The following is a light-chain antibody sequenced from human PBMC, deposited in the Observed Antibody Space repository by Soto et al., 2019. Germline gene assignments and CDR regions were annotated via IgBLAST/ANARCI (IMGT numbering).Light chain of an antibody. J-gene: IGKJ4*01. CDR1: QSVSGSY. Sequence: EMVLTQSPGTLSLSPGERVTLSCRASQSVSGSYLAWYQQKPGQAPRLLINGASSRATGIPDRFSGSGSGTDFTLTISRLEPEDFAVYYCQQYGCPPSLTFGGGTKVEIK. V-gene: IGKV3-20*01. CDR2: GAS. CDR3: QQYGCPPSLT.